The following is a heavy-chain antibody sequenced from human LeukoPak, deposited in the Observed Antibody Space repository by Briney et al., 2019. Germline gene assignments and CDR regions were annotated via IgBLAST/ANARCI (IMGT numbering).Heavy chain of an antibody. D-gene: IGHD1-26*01. CDR1: GGSISSSSYY. J-gene: IGHJ4*02. Sequence: SETLSLTCTVSGGSISSSSYYWGWIRQPPGKGLEWIGSIYYSGSTYYNPSLESQVTISVDTSKNQFPLKLSSVTAADTAVYYCARHSIVGATRIDYWGQGTLVTVSS. V-gene: IGHV4-39*01. CDR2: IYYSGST. CDR3: ARHSIVGATRIDY.